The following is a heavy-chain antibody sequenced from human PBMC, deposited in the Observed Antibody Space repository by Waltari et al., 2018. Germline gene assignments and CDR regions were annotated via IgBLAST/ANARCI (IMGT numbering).Heavy chain of an antibody. CDR2: ISRSSSTI. CDR3: ARDPSGGDYYDY. V-gene: IGHV3-48*04. CDR1: GFTFSSYS. Sequence: EVQLVESGGGLVQPGGSLRLSCAVSGFTFSSYSMNWVRQAPGKGVEWLSYISRSSSTIYYADSVKGRFTISRDNAKNSLYLQMNSLRAEDTAVYYCARDPSGGDYYDYWGQGTLVTVSS. J-gene: IGHJ4*02.